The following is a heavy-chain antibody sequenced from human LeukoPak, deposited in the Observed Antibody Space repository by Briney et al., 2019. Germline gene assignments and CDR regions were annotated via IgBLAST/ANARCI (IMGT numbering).Heavy chain of an antibody. CDR2: IKQDGSEK. D-gene: IGHD1-20*01. CDR1: GFTFSNYW. V-gene: IGHV3-7*03. CDR3: ARDNNWSSDY. J-gene: IGHJ4*02. Sequence: PGTSLRLSCAASGFTFSNYWMSWVRQAPGKGLEWVANIKQDGSEKYYVGSVKGRFTISRDNAKNSLYLQMNSLRAEDTAVYYCARDNNWSSDYWGQGTLVTVSS.